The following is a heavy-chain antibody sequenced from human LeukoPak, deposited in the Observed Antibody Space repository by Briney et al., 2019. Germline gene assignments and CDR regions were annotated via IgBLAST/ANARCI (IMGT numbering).Heavy chain of an antibody. CDR1: GFTFSSYA. CDR3: ARDWYSSYYYYMDV. CDR2: ISSNGGST. D-gene: IGHD6-13*01. V-gene: IGHV3-64*01. Sequence: GGSLRLSCAASGFTFSSYAMHWVRQAPGKGLEYVSAISSNGGSTYYANSVKGRFTISRDNSKNTLYLQMGSLRAEDMAVYYCARDWYSSYYYYMDVWGKGTTVTISS. J-gene: IGHJ6*03.